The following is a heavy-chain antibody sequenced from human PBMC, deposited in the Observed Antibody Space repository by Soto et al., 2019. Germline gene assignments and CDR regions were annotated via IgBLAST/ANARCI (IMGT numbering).Heavy chain of an antibody. CDR2: IKSKTDGGTT. D-gene: IGHD3-22*01. V-gene: IGHV3-15*01. J-gene: IGHJ4*02. CDR1: GFTFSNAW. Sequence: VGSLRLSCAASGFTFSNAWMSWVRQAPGKGLEWVGRIKSKTDGGTTDYAAPVKGRFTISRDDSKNTLYLQMNSLKTEDTAVYYCTTDLDYYDSSGYYYNYWGQGTLVTVSS. CDR3: TTDLDYYDSSGYYYNY.